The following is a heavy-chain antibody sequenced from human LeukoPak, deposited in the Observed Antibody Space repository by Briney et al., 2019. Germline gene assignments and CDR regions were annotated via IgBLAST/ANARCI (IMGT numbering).Heavy chain of an antibody. CDR1: GFTFSGSA. Sequence: TGGSLRLSCAASGFTFSGSAMHWVRQASGKGLEWVGRIRSKANSYATAYAASVKGRVTISRDDSKNTAYLQMNSLKTEDTAVYYCTRQAPSNIAVAGTFDYWGQGTLVTVSS. V-gene: IGHV3-73*01. CDR2: IRSKANSYAT. CDR3: TRQAPSNIAVAGTFDY. J-gene: IGHJ4*02. D-gene: IGHD6-19*01.